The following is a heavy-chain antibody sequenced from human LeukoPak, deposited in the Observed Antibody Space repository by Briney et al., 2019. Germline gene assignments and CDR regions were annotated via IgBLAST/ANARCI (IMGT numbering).Heavy chain of an antibody. D-gene: IGHD6-13*01. Sequence: GESLRLSCAASGFTFSSYWMHWVRQAPGKGLVWVSRINSDGSSTSYADSVKGRFTISRDNAKNTLYLQMNSLRAEDTAVYYCARVSGYSSSWVDYYYYMDVWGKGTTVTVSS. CDR3: ARVSGYSSSWVDYYYYMDV. CDR1: GFTFSSYW. CDR2: INSDGSST. J-gene: IGHJ6*03. V-gene: IGHV3-74*01.